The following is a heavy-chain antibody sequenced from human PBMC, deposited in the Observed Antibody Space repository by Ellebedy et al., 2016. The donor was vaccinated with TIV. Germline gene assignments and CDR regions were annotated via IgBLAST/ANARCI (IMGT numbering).Heavy chain of an antibody. D-gene: IGHD4-23*01. V-gene: IGHV1-3*01. CDR3: ARLHYGGNYDY. Sequence: ASVKVSCXASGYTFTSYGISWVRQAPGQGLEWMGWINAGNGNTKYSQKFQGRVTITRDTSASTAYMELSSLRSEDTAVYYCARLHYGGNYDYWGQGTLVTVSS. CDR1: GYTFTSYG. J-gene: IGHJ4*02. CDR2: INAGNGNT.